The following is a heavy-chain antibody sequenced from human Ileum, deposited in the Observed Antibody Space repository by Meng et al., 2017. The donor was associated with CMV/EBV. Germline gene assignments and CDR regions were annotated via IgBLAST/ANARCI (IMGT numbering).Heavy chain of an antibody. CDR2: IKTDGSAM. Sequence: GESLKISCAASGFTLSNYWMSWVRQAPGKGLEWVANIKTDGSAMYYVDSVKGRFTISRDNVKNSLYLQMNSLRAEDTAVYYCARDYTIFGVVTSYYYYYGMDVWGQGTTVTVSS. V-gene: IGHV3-7*01. CDR3: ARDYTIFGVVTSYYYYYGMDV. J-gene: IGHJ6*02. D-gene: IGHD3-3*01. CDR1: GFTLSNYW.